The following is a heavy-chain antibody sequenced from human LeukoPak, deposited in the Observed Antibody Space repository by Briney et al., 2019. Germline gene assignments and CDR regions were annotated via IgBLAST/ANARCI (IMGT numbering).Heavy chain of an antibody. J-gene: IGHJ4*02. Sequence: SETLSLTCTVPGGSISSYYWSWIRQPPGKGLEWIGYIYTSGSTNYNPSLKSRVTISVDTSKNQFSLKLSSVTAADTAVYYCARHVRGGPLDYWGQGTLVTVSS. CDR3: ARHVRGGPLDY. CDR2: IYTSGST. D-gene: IGHD3-10*01. CDR1: GGSISSYY. V-gene: IGHV4-4*09.